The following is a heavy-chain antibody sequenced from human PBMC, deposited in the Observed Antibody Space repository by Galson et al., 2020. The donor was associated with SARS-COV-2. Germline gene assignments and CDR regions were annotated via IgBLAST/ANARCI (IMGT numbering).Heavy chain of an antibody. CDR3: ARESRWELYFDY. CDR2: IYTSGST. Sequence: SETLSLTCTVSGGSISSGNYYWSWIRQPAGKGLEWIGRIYTSGSTNHNPSLKSRVTISVDTSKNQFSLKLSSVTAADTAVYYCARESRWELYFDYWGQGTLVTVSS. V-gene: IGHV4-61*02. D-gene: IGHD1-26*01. J-gene: IGHJ4*02. CDR1: GGSISSGNYY.